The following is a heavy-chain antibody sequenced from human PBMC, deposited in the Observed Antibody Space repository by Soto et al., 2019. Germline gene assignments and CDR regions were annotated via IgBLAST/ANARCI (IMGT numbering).Heavy chain of an antibody. J-gene: IGHJ4*02. CDR3: AHIAAARTIPESYFDY. CDR1: GYTFTSYY. CDR2: INPSGGST. Sequence: ASVKVSCKASGYTFTSYYMHWVLQAPGQELEWMGIINPSGGSTSYAQKFQGRVTMTRDTSKNQVVLTMTNMDPVDTATYYCAHIAAARTIPESYFDYWGQGTLVTVSS. D-gene: IGHD6-13*01. V-gene: IGHV1-46*01.